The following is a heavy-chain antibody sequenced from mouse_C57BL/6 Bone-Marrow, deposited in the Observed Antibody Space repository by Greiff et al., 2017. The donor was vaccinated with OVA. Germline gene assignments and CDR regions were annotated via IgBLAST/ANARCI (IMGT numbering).Heavy chain of an antibody. D-gene: IGHD2-5*01. CDR1: GYTFTSYW. J-gene: IGHJ2*01. CDR2: IHPNSGST. Sequence: QVQLQQPGAELVKPGASVKLSCKASGYTFTSYWMHWVKQRPGQGLEWIGMIHPNSGSTNYNEKFKSKATLTVDKSSSTAYMQLSSLTSEDSAVYYCARRDYYSNYFYYFDYWGQGTTLTVSS. V-gene: IGHV1-64*01. CDR3: ARRDYYSNYFYYFDY.